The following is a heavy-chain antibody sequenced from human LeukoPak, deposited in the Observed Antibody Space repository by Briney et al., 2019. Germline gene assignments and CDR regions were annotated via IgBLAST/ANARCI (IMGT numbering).Heavy chain of an antibody. J-gene: IGHJ4*02. CDR3: ARNGTVTVSGTKFNYFDY. Sequence: SETLSLTCTVSGGSISSSSYYWGWIRQPPGKGLEWIGSIYHSGSTHYNPSLKSRLTIFVDTSKNQFSLKVNSVTAADTAVYHCARNGTVTVSGTKFNYFDYWGQGTLVTVSS. CDR1: GGSISSSSYY. CDR2: IYHSGST. V-gene: IGHV4-39*01. D-gene: IGHD4-17*01.